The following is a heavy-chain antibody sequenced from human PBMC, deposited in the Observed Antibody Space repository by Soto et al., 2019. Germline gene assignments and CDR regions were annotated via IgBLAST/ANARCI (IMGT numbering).Heavy chain of an antibody. V-gene: IGHV3-30-3*01. D-gene: IGHD6-13*01. Sequence: QVQLVESGGGVVQPGRSLRLSCAASGFTFSSYAMHWVRQAPGKGLEWVAVISYDGSNKYYADSVKGRFTISRDNSKNTLYLQMSSLRAEDTAVYYCARDMRIAAAGTYYGMDVWGQGTTVTVSS. CDR2: ISYDGSNK. J-gene: IGHJ6*02. CDR1: GFTFSSYA. CDR3: ARDMRIAAAGTYYGMDV.